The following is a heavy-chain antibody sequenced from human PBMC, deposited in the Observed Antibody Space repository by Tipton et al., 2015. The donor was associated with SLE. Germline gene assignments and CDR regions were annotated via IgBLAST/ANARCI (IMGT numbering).Heavy chain of an antibody. CDR3: ARGGGIRFLELDYYYMDV. CDR1: GDSISSSAYY. CDR2: IFYSGST. J-gene: IGHJ6*03. V-gene: IGHV4-39*07. Sequence: LRLSCTVSGDSISSSAYYWGWVRQPPGKGLEWIGTIFYSGSTYYNPSLESRVTISVYTSKNQFSLKLSSVTAADTAVYYCARGGGIRFLELDYYYMDVLGKGTTVTVSS. D-gene: IGHD3-3*01.